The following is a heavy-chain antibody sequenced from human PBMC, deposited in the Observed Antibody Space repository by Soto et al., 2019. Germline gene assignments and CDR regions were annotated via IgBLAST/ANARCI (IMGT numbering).Heavy chain of an antibody. J-gene: IGHJ4*02. V-gene: IGHV4-61*01. Sequence: SETLSLTCTVSGGSVSGGSYYWTWIRQPPGKGLEWIGYTYYSGSTKYNPSLKSRVTISVDTSKNQFSLKLSSVTAADTAVYYCARGDYYDTSGYYYWGQGTLVTSPQ. CDR2: TYYSGST. CDR1: GGSVSGGSYY. D-gene: IGHD3-22*01. CDR3: ARGDYYDTSGYYY.